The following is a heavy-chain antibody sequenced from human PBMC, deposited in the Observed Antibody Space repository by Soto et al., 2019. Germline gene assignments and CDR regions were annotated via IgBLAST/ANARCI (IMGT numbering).Heavy chain of an antibody. CDR2: IDPSDSYT. V-gene: IGHV5-10-1*01. D-gene: IGHD2-2*01. Sequence: PGESLKISCKGSGYSFTSYWISWVRQMPGKGLEWMGRIDPSDSYTNYSPSFQGHVTISADKSISTAYLQWSSLKASDTAMYYCARPVVPAGRARSYYYGMDVWGQGTTVTVSS. CDR1: GYSFTSYW. J-gene: IGHJ6*02. CDR3: ARPVVPAGRARSYYYGMDV.